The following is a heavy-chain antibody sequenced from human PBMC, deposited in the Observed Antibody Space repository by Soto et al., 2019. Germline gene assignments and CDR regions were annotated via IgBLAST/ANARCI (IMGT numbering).Heavy chain of an antibody. V-gene: IGHV3-30-3*01. Sequence: SGGSLRVSCAAAGFTFSSYGMHWVRQAPGKGLEWVAVISYDGSNKYYADSVKGRFTISRDNSKNTLYLQMNSLRAEDTAVYYCASTCAQGEYFDCPSPYYYYGMDVWGQGTTVTVSS. CDR2: ISYDGSNK. D-gene: IGHD3-9*01. CDR1: GFTFSSYG. CDR3: ASTCAQGEYFDCPSPYYYYGMDV. J-gene: IGHJ6*02.